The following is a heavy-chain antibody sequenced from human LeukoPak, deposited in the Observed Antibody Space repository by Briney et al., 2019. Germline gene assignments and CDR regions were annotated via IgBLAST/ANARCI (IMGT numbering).Heavy chain of an antibody. CDR3: ARAAKLYYYDSSGYYYPERSYYYYYYMDV. CDR1: GGSFSGYY. D-gene: IGHD3-22*01. V-gene: IGHV4-34*01. CDR2: INHSGST. J-gene: IGHJ6*03. Sequence: SETLSLTCAVYGGSFSGYYWSWIRQPPGKGLEWIGEINHSGSTNYNPSLKSRVTISVDTSKNQFSLKLSSVTAADTAVYYCARAAKLYYYDSSGYYYPERSYYYYYYMDVWGKGTTVTISS.